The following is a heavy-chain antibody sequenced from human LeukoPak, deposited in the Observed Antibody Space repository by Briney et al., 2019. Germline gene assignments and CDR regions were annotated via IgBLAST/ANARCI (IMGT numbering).Heavy chain of an antibody. J-gene: IGHJ4*02. CDR1: GGSISSYY. V-gene: IGHV4-59*01. Sequence: KPSETLSLTCTVSGGSISSYYWSWIRQPPGKGLEWIGYIYYSGSTNYNPSLKSRVTISVDTSKNQFSLRLSSVTAADTAVYYCARGDEFFDYWGQGTLVTVSS. CDR3: ARGDEFFDY. CDR2: IYYSGST.